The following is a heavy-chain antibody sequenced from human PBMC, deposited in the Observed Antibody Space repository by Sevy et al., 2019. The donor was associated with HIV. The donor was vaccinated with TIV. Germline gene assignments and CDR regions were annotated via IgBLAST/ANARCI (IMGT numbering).Heavy chain of an antibody. CDR3: ARAPPIVVVPAAPSWFDP. D-gene: IGHD2-2*01. Sequence: ETLSLTCAVYGGSFSGYYWNWIRQPPGKGLEWIGEINHSGSTNYNPSLKSRVTISVDTSKNQFSLKLSSVTAADTAVYYCARAPPIVVVPAAPSWFDPWGQGTLVTVSS. CDR1: GGSFSGYY. V-gene: IGHV4-34*01. J-gene: IGHJ5*02. CDR2: INHSGST.